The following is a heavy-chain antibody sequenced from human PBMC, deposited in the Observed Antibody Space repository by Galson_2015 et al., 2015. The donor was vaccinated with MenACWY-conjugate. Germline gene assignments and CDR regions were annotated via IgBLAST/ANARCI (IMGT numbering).Heavy chain of an antibody. Sequence: SVKVSCKASGYTFNNYAMHWVRQAPGQRLEWMGWINAGNGNTVYSQKFQGRVTLTRDTSASTAYMELSSLRSEDTALYYCARWTMTVVRGYYGMDVWGQGTTVTVSS. V-gene: IGHV1-3*01. D-gene: IGHD3-10*01. CDR1: GYTFNNYA. CDR3: ARWTMTVVRGYYGMDV. CDR2: INAGNGNT. J-gene: IGHJ6*02.